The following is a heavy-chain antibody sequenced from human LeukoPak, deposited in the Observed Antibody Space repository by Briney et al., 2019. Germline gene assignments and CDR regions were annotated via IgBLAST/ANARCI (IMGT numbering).Heavy chain of an antibody. Sequence: PGGSLRLSCAASGFTFSSYAMSWVRQAPGKGLEWVSAISGSGGSTYYADSVKGRFTISRDNSKNTLYLQMNSLRAEDTAVYYCASHPWGYSDYVNWYFDLWGRGTLVTVSS. V-gene: IGHV3-23*01. D-gene: IGHD4-11*01. CDR2: ISGSGGST. CDR1: GFTFSSYA. J-gene: IGHJ2*01. CDR3: ASHPWGYSDYVNWYFDL.